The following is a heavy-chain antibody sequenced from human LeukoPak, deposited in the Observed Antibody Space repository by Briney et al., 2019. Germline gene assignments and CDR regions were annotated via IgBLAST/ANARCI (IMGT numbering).Heavy chain of an antibody. CDR2: IRTKANSYAT. J-gene: IGHJ4*02. CDR1: GFTFSSYS. D-gene: IGHD2-2*01. CDR3: AISYCSSTSCYLDY. V-gene: IGHV3-73*01. Sequence: GGSLRLSCAASGFTFSSYSMNWVRQASGRGLEWVGRIRTKANSYATSYAASLKGRFTISRDDSKNTAYLQMNSLKTEDTAVYYCAISYCSSTSCYLDYWGQGTLVTVSS.